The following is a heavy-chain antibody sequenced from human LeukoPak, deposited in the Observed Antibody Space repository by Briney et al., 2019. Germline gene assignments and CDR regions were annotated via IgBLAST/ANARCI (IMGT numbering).Heavy chain of an antibody. V-gene: IGHV3-23*01. Sequence: GGSLRLSCAASGFTFSSYAMSWVRQAPGKGLEWVSAISGSGGSTYYADSVKGRFTISRDNSKNTLYLQMNSLRAEDTAVYYCAKADAYSSGRRYLQHWGQGTLVTVSS. D-gene: IGHD6-19*01. J-gene: IGHJ1*01. CDR3: AKADAYSSGRRYLQH. CDR2: ISGSGGST. CDR1: GFTFSSYA.